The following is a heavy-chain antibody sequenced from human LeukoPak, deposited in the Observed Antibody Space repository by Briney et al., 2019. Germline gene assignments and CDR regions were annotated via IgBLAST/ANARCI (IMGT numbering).Heavy chain of an antibody. CDR2: IYSGGST. CDR1: GFTVSSNY. J-gene: IGHJ3*02. V-gene: IGHV3-53*01. D-gene: IGHD3-22*01. Sequence: GGSLRLSCAASGFTVSSNYMSWVRQAPGKGLEWVSVIYSGGSTYYADSVKGRFTISRDKSKNTLYLQMNSVRAEDTAVYYCARGSYYDSSGSNAFDIWGQGTMVTVSS. CDR3: ARGSYYDSSGSNAFDI.